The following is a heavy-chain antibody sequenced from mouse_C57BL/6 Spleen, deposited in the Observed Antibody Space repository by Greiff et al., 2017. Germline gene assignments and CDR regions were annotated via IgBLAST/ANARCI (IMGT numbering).Heavy chain of an antibody. CDR1: GFTFSDYG. J-gene: IGHJ4*01. Sequence: EVKLMESGGGLVKPGGSLKLSCAASGFTFSDYGMHWVRQAPEKGLEWVAYISRGSSTIYYADTVQGRFTIARDNAKNALFLQMTSLRSEDTAMYYCVYDAMDYWGQGTSVTVSS. CDR2: ISRGSSTI. CDR3: VYDAMDY. V-gene: IGHV5-17*01.